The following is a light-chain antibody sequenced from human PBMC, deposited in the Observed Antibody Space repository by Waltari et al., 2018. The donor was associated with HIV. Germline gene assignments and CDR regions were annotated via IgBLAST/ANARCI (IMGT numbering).Light chain of an antibody. Sequence: SYDLPQPPSVSVSPGQTARINCSRGALPKKYSSWYRQKAGQAPVLLIYKDIERSSGIPERISGSGSGTGVTLTITDVQAEDEGDYFCQSTDHDGTWVFGGGTKLTVL. CDR2: KDI. CDR3: QSTDHDGTWV. CDR1: ALPKKY. V-gene: IGLV3-25*03. J-gene: IGLJ3*02.